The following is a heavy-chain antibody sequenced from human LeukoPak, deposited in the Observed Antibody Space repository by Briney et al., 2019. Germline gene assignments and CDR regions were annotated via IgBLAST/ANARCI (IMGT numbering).Heavy chain of an antibody. Sequence: GGSPRLSCAASGFTFRSYWMSWVRQAPGKGLEWVASINQDGSEKYYVDSVKGRFTISRDNAKNSLYLQMNSLRAEDTAVYYCARDQGFSYYFYYMDVWGKGTTVTVSS. V-gene: IGHV3-7*01. CDR3: ARDQGFSYYFYYMDV. CDR2: INQDGSEK. J-gene: IGHJ6*03. CDR1: GFTFRSYW. D-gene: IGHD3-3*01.